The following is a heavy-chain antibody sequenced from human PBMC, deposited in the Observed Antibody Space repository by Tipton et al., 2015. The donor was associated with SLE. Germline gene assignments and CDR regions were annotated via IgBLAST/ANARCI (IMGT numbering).Heavy chain of an antibody. D-gene: IGHD3-16*01. V-gene: IGHV3-23*01. Sequence: SLRLSCAASRFTFSSHAMNWVRQAPGKGLEWVSTIDSGSGGYTYYAKSVKGRFTTSRDNSKNTLYLQMNSLRAEDTAIYYCARDTFGYSDYWGQGALVTVSS. J-gene: IGHJ4*02. CDR3: ARDTFGYSDY. CDR1: RFTFSSHA. CDR2: IDSGSGGYT.